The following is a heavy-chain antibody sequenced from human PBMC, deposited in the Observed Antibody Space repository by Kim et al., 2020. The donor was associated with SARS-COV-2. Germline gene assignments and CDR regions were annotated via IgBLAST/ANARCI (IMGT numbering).Heavy chain of an antibody. D-gene: IGHD2-2*01. CDR2: MQQDGNKK. J-gene: IGHJ4*02. V-gene: IGHV3-7*03. CDR3: ARLRGISTEFDY. Sequence: VASMQQDGNKKYNVDSLKGRFTISRDNAKTSLYLQMNSLRVEDTAVYYCARLRGISTEFDYWGQGSLVTVS.